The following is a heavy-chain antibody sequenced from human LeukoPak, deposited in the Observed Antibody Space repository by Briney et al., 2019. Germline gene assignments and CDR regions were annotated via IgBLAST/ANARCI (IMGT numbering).Heavy chain of an antibody. Sequence: ASVKVSCKASGFTFTSSAMQWVRQARGQRLEWIGWIVVGSGNTNYAQKFQERVTITRDMSTSTAYMELSSLRSEDTAVYYCAAGTLGNAQENYLTILPRDGMDVWGQGTTVTVSS. V-gene: IGHV1-58*02. D-gene: IGHD3-9*01. CDR3: AAGTLGNAQENYLTILPRDGMDV. CDR2: IVVGSGNT. CDR1: GFTFTSSA. J-gene: IGHJ6*02.